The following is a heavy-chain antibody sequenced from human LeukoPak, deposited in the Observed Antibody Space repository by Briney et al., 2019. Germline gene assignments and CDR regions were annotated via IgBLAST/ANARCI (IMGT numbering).Heavy chain of an antibody. CDR3: ATTRDGYNLDEDNWFDP. CDR1: GGTFSSYA. V-gene: IGHV1-69*05. D-gene: IGHD5-24*01. Sequence: SVKVSCKASGGTFSSYAISWVRQAPGQGLEWMGGIIPIFGTANYAQKFQGRVTITTDESTSTAYMELSSLRSEDTAVYYCATTRDGYNLDEDNWFDPWGQGTLVTVSS. J-gene: IGHJ5*02. CDR2: IIPIFGTA.